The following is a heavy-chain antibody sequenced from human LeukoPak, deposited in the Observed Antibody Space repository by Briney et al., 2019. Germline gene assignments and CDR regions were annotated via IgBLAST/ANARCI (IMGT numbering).Heavy chain of an antibody. J-gene: IGHJ4*02. V-gene: IGHV1-24*01. CDR3: ARDIVRYRSSSSFDY. CDR2: FDPEDGET. D-gene: IGHD6-6*01. CDR1: GYTLTELS. Sequence: ASVKVSCKVSGYTLTELSMHWVRQAPGKGLEWMGGFDPEDGETIYAQKFQGRVTMTTDTSTSTAYMELRSLRSDDTAVYYCARDIVRYRSSSSFDYWGQGTLVTVSS.